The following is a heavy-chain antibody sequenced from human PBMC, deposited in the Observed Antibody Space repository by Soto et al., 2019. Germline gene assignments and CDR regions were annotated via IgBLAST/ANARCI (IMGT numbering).Heavy chain of an antibody. CDR2: INPDSGAT. D-gene: IGHD2-8*02. CDR3: ARGDYGTGGYPFPYFDY. V-gene: IGHV1-2*02. CDR1: GYSFTGYY. J-gene: IGHJ4*02. Sequence: ASVKVSCKVSGYSFTGYYIHWVRQAPGQGLEWMGWINPDSGATNYAQNFQGRVTLTSDTSISTASMDLTSLTSDDTAVYYCARGDYGTGGYPFPYFDYRGQGTLVTVSS.